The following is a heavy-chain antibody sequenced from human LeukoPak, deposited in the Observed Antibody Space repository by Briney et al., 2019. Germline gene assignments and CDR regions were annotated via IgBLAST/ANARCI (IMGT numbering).Heavy chain of an antibody. CDR1: GFTFDGYG. Sequence: GTSLRLSCRASGFTFDGYGMTWVRQAPGKGLEWLSYISGSGTTINYADSVRGRFTISRDNAKNSLYLHLTSLRAEDTALYFCTRKGRGSHYLTGHDYWGQGVLVTVSS. D-gene: IGHD3-16*01. J-gene: IGHJ4*02. CDR2: ISGSGTTI. CDR3: TRKGRGSHYLTGHDY. V-gene: IGHV3-48*01.